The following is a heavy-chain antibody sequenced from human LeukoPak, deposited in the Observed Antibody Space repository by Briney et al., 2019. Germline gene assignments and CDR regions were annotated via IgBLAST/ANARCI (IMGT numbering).Heavy chain of an antibody. Sequence: GGSLGLSCAAPGFTLNGYWMHWVRQAPGKGLVWVSRINSDGSTTSYADSVKGRFTISRDNSKNTLYLQMNSLRAEDTAVYYCAILVLRSGNLQTFDYWGQGTLVTVSS. CDR1: GFTLNGYW. J-gene: IGHJ4*02. D-gene: IGHD4/OR15-4a*01. V-gene: IGHV3-74*01. CDR2: INSDGSTT. CDR3: AILVLRSGNLQTFDY.